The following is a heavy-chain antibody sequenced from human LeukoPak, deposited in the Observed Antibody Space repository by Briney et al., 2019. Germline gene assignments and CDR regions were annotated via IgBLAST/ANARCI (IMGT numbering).Heavy chain of an antibody. J-gene: IGHJ5*02. CDR3: AKGMSWFDP. V-gene: IGHV3-23*01. CDR2: ISGSGGST. CDR1: GFTFSSYA. Sequence: GGSLRLSCAASGFTFSSYAMHWVRQAPGEGREWVSSISGSGGSTYYADSVKGRFTISRDNSENTVYLQMNSLRAEDTAVYYCAKGMSWFDPWGQGTLVTVSS.